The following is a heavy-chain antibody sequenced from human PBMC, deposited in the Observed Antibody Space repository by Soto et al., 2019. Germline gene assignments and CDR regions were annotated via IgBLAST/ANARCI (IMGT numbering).Heavy chain of an antibody. CDR2: IWYDGSNK. D-gene: IGHD5-12*01. V-gene: IGHV3-33*01. Sequence: QVQLVESGGGVVQPGRSLRLSCAASGFTFSSYGMHWVRQAPGKGLEWVAVIWYDGSNKDYAASVKGRFTISRDNSKNTLYQQMNSRRAEDTTVNYCARKLSGSGSDSYYYYYGMDVWGQGTTVTVSS. CDR3: ARKLSGSGSDSYYYYYGMDV. J-gene: IGHJ6*02. CDR1: GFTFSSYG.